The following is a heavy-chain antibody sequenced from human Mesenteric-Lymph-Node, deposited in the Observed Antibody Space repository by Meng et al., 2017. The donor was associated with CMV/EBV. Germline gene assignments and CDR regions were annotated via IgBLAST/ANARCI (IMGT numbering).Heavy chain of an antibody. D-gene: IGHD2-2*01. CDR3: ARGGVYQLPCDS. CDR2: ISSSSSYI. J-gene: IGHJ4*02. V-gene: IGHV3-21*01. CDR1: GFTFSNAW. Sequence: GESLKISCAASGFTFSNAWMSWVRQAPGKGLEWVSSISSSSSYISYADSVKGRFTVSRDNAKNSLYLHMNSLRAEDTAVYYCARGGVYQLPCDSWGQGTLVTVSS.